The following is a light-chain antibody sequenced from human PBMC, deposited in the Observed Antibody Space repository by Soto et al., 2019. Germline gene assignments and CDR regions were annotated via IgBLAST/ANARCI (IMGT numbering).Light chain of an antibody. CDR1: QTISSS. V-gene: IGKV1-5*01. CDR3: QQHNDYTAVT. Sequence: DIQMTQSPSTLSASVGDRVTITCRASQTISSSLAWYQHKPGKALKLLIFDASTLQTGVPSRFSGGGFGTEFTLTITGLQPDDFATYYCQQHNDYTAVTFGQGTKLEIK. J-gene: IGKJ2*01. CDR2: DAS.